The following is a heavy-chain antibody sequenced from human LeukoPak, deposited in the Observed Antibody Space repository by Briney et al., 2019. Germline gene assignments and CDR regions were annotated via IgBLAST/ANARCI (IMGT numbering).Heavy chain of an antibody. D-gene: IGHD3-10*01. CDR1: GFTFSSYW. V-gene: IGHV3-15*01. CDR2: IISKTDGGAI. Sequence: GGSLRLSCAASGFTFSSYWMHWVRQAPGKGLEWVGRIISKTDGGAIDYTAPVKGRFTISRDDSKNTLYLQMIGLKTDDAGVYFCAASATAGAFDIWGQGTVVAVSS. J-gene: IGHJ3*02. CDR3: AASATAGAFDI.